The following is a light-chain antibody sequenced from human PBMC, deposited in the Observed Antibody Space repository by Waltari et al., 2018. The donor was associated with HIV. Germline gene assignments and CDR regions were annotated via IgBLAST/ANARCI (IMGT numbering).Light chain of an antibody. CDR3: AAWDDSLSGRV. CDR1: SSNIGSNS. Sequence: QSVMNQPPSASGTPGQRVTIACSGSSSNIGSNSVNWYQQLPGTAPNIRTYNNNGRPSGVPERSSGSRSGTSASLAISGLQSEDEADYYWAAWDDSLSGRVFGGGTKLTVL. CDR2: NNN. V-gene: IGLV1-44*01. J-gene: IGLJ2*01.